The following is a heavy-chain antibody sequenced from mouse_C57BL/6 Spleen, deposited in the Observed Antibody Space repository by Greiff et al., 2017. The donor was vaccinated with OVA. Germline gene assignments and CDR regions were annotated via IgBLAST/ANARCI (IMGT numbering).Heavy chain of an antibody. CDR2: IYPGDGDT. CDR1: GYAFSSSW. J-gene: IGHJ4*01. CDR3: ARGPARDY. V-gene: IGHV1-82*01. Sequence: QVQLQQSGPELVKPGASVKISCKASGYAFSSSWMNWVKHRPGKGLEWIGRIYPGDGDTNYNGKFKGKATLTADKSSSTAYMQLSSLTSEDSAVYFCARGPARDYWGQGTSVTVSS.